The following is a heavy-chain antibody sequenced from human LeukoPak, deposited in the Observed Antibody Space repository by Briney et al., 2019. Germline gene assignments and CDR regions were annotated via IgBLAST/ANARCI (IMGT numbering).Heavy chain of an antibody. CDR3: ASPEHNGVEQTTFDY. CDR1: GGSISSGSYY. CDR2: IYTSGST. D-gene: IGHD1-1*01. Sequence: PSQTLSLTCTVSGGSISSGSYYWSWIRQPAGKGLEWIGRIYTSGSTNYNPSLKSRVTISVDTSKNQFSLKLSSVTAADTAVYYCASPEHNGVEQTTFDYWGQGTMVTVSS. J-gene: IGHJ4*02. V-gene: IGHV4-61*02.